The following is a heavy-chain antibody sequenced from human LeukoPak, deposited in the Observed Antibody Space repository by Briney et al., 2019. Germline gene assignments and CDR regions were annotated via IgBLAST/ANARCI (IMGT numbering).Heavy chain of an antibody. CDR2: ISSSGSTI. Sequence: GGSLRLSCAASGFTFSSYSMNWVRQAPGKGLEWVSYISSSGSTIYYADSVKGRSTISRDNAKNSLYLQMNSLRAEDTAVYYCARLLSYLFDYWGQGTLVTVSS. CDR1: GFTFSSYS. V-gene: IGHV3-48*04. CDR3: ARLLSYLFDY. J-gene: IGHJ4*02. D-gene: IGHD3-10*01.